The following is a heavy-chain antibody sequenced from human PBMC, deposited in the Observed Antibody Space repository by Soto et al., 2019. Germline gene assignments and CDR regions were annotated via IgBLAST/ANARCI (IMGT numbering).Heavy chain of an antibody. D-gene: IGHD4-17*01. V-gene: IGHV4-59*01. CDR2: IYYSGST. Sequence: PSETLSLTCTSSGGSISSYYWSWIRQPPGKGLEWIGYIYYSGSTNYNPSLKSRVTISVDTSKNQFSLKLSSVTAADTAVYYCAREKDYGDYVYAFDIWGQGTMVTVSS. J-gene: IGHJ3*02. CDR1: GGSISSYY. CDR3: AREKDYGDYVYAFDI.